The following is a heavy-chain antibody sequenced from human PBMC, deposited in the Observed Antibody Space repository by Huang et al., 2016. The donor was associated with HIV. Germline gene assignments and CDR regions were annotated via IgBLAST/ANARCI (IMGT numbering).Heavy chain of an antibody. CDR2: IQFDGVNK. J-gene: IGHJ4*02. CDR3: VKFTIDDSSVAA. D-gene: IGHD6-19*01. V-gene: IGHV3-30*02. Sequence: QVQLVESGGGVVQPGGSLRLSCAATGFTFSSYAMHWVRQAPGKGLEWVAYIQFDGVNKNYADSLKGRFTISRDNSKNTLYLQISSLRAEDTAVYYCVKFTIDDSSVAARGQGTLVTVS. CDR1: GFTFSSYA.